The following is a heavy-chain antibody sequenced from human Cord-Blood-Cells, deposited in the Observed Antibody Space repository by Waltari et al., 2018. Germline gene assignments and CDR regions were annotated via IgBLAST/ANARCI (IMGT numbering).Heavy chain of an antibody. CDR1: GFSLSNARLG. Sequence: QATLKESGPVLVKPTETLTLTCTVSGFSLSNARLGVSWISQPPGKALEWLAHIFSNDEKSYSTSLKSRLTISKDTSKSQVVLTMTNMDPVDTATYYCARIRRSSSWYKDDAFDIWGQGTMVTVSS. CDR3: ARIRRSSSWYKDDAFDI. D-gene: IGHD6-13*01. J-gene: IGHJ3*02. CDR2: IFSNDEK. V-gene: IGHV2-26*01.